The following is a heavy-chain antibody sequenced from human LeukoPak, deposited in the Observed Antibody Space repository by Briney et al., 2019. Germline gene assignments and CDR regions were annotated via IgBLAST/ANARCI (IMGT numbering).Heavy chain of an antibody. J-gene: IGHJ5*02. Sequence: GESLKISCEASRYIFTNYWIGWVRQMPGKGLEWLGIIYPGASDTRYSPSFQGQVTISVDKSITTAYLQWSSLKASGTAMYYCAGASYGSGSYPPYNWFDPWGQGTLVTVSS. CDR3: AGASYGSGSYPPYNWFDP. V-gene: IGHV5-51*01. CDR2: IYPGASDT. CDR1: RYIFTNYW. D-gene: IGHD3-10*01.